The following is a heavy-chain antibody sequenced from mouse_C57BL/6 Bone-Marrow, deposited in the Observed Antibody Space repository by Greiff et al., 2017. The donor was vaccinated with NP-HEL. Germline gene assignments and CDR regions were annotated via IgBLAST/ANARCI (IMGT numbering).Heavy chain of an antibody. CDR1: GFTFSDYS. J-gene: IGHJ4*01. Sequence: DVQLVESEGGLVQPGSSMKLSCTASGFTFSDYSMAWVRQVPEKGLEWVANINYDGSSTYYLDSLKSRFIISRDNAKNILYLQRSSLKSEDTATYYCAREGGLRRRTYAMDYWGQGTSVTVSS. D-gene: IGHD2-4*01. CDR3: AREGGLRRRTYAMDY. V-gene: IGHV5-16*01. CDR2: INYDGSST.